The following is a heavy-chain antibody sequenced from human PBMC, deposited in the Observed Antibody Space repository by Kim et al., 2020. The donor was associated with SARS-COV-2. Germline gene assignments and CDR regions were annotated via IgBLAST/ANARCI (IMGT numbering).Heavy chain of an antibody. Sequence: GGSLRLSCAASGFTVSSNYMSWVRQAPGKGLEWVSVIYSGGSTYYADSVKGRFTISRDNSKNTLNLQMNSLRAEDTAVYYCARDRGGGYSYGAYIHGMDVWGQGTTVTVSS. CDR1: GFTVSSNY. CDR2: IYSGGST. J-gene: IGHJ6*02. V-gene: IGHV3-53*01. D-gene: IGHD5-18*01. CDR3: ARDRGGGYSYGAYIHGMDV.